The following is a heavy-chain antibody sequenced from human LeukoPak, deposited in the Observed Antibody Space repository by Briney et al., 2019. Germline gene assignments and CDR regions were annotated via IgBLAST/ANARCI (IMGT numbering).Heavy chain of an antibody. D-gene: IGHD6-19*01. J-gene: IGHJ5*02. Sequence: ASVKVSCKTSGYSFTSYGISWVLQAPGQGLEWMGWISAYDGNTNYAQKVQGRVTMTTDSSKSTAYMELRSLRSDDTAVYCCARDLQEWLVRKDWFDPWGQGTLVTVSS. CDR1: GYSFTSYG. V-gene: IGHV1-18*01. CDR2: ISAYDGNT. CDR3: ARDLQEWLVRKDWFDP.